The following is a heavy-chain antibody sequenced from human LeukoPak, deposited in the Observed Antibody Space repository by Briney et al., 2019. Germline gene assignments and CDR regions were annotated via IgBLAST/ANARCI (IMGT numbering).Heavy chain of an antibody. D-gene: IGHD6-6*01. CDR1: GLTLSTYA. Sequence: VKVSCKASGLTLSTYAISWVRQAPGQGREWMGGIIPMFGSAHYAQKFQDRVTITTDESTTIAYMELSSLRSEDTAVYYCASSPRIIGRLDYYYYMAVWGKGTTVTVSS. CDR3: ASSPRIIGRLDYYYYMAV. V-gene: IGHV1-69*13. CDR2: IIPMFGSA. J-gene: IGHJ6*03.